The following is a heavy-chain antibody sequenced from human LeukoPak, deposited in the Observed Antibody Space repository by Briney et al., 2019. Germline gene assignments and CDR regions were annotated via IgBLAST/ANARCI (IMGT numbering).Heavy chain of an antibody. Sequence: GGSLRLSCAASGFTVSSNYMSWVRQAPGKGLEWVSVIYSGGSTYYADSVKGRFSISRDNSKNTLYLQMNSLRAEDTAVYYCAGGGSGPYYYYYMDVWGKGTTVTVSS. CDR1: GFTVSSNY. D-gene: IGHD3-10*01. J-gene: IGHJ6*03. CDR2: IYSGGST. CDR3: AGGGSGPYYYYYMDV. V-gene: IGHV3-53*01.